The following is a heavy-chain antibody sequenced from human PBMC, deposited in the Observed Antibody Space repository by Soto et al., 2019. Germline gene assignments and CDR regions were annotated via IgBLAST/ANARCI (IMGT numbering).Heavy chain of an antibody. J-gene: IGHJ4*02. CDR3: ARWNYDTTGYYKGALDY. CDR1: GFTFNTYS. V-gene: IGHV3-48*01. D-gene: IGHD3-22*01. Sequence: GGSLRLSCAASGFTFNTYSMNWVRQAPGRGLEWVSYISSSSSTVYYADSVKGRFTISRGNAKNSLYLQMNSLRAEDTAVYYCARWNYDTTGYYKGALDYWGQGTLVTVSS. CDR2: ISSSSSTV.